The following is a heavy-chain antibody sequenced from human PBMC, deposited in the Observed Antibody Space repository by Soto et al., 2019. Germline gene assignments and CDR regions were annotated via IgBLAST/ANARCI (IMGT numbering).Heavy chain of an antibody. Sequence: GSLRLSCAASGFTFSSYAMSWVRQAPGKGLEWVSAISGSGGSTYYADSVKGRFTISRDNSKNTLYLQMNSLRAEDTAVYYCAKDRDIVVVPAAYDAFDIWGQGTMVTVSS. CDR3: AKDRDIVVVPAAYDAFDI. D-gene: IGHD2-2*01. J-gene: IGHJ3*02. CDR2: ISGSGGST. V-gene: IGHV3-23*01. CDR1: GFTFSSYA.